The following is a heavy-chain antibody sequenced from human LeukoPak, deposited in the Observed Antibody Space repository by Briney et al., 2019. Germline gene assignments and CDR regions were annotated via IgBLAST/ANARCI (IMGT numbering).Heavy chain of an antibody. V-gene: IGHV4-59*01. Sequence: SETLSLTCTVSGGSISSYYWSWIRQPPGKGLEWIGYSGSTNYNPSLKSRVTISVDTSKDQFSLKLSSVTAADTAVYYCARERGHGDAFDIWGQGTMVTVSS. J-gene: IGHJ3*02. CDR1: GGSISSYY. CDR2: SGST. CDR3: ARERGHGDAFDI. D-gene: IGHD3-16*01.